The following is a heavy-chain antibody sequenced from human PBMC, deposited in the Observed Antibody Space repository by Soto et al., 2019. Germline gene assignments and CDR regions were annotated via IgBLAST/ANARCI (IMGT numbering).Heavy chain of an antibody. D-gene: IGHD2-21*02. CDR1: GGTFSSYA. V-gene: IGHV1-69*13. Sequence: GASVKVSCKASGGTFSSYAISWVRQAPGRGLEWMGGIIPIFGTANYAQKFQGRVTITADESTSTAYMELSSLRSEDTAVYYCARGSDCGGDCLLPYNWFDPWGQGTLVTVSS. CDR2: IIPIFGTA. CDR3: ARGSDCGGDCLLPYNWFDP. J-gene: IGHJ5*02.